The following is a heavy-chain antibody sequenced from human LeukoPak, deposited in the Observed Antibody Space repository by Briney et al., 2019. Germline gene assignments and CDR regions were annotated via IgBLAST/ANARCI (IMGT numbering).Heavy chain of an antibody. Sequence: PGGSLRLSCAASGFTFSSYAMSWVRQAPGKGLEWVSAISGSGGSTYYADSVKGRFTISRDNSKNTLYLQMNSLRAEDTAVYYCAKGGDYGDFRANLNFDYRGQGTLVTVSS. V-gene: IGHV3-23*01. CDR1: GFTFSSYA. CDR2: ISGSGGST. D-gene: IGHD4-17*01. CDR3: AKGGDYGDFRANLNFDY. J-gene: IGHJ4*02.